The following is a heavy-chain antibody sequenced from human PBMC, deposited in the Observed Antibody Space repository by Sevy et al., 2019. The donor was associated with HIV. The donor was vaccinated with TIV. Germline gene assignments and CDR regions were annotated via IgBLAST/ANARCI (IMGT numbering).Heavy chain of an antibody. CDR2: ISADSGNS. CDR1: GYPFSSYG. V-gene: IGHV1-18*01. Sequence: ASVKVSCKASGYPFSSYGISWVRQAPGQGLEWMGWISADSGNSNYAQNLQGRVTMTTDTSTRTAYMELMSLRFDETAVYYCARDLRGYGGHSIDFWGQGTLVTVSS. J-gene: IGHJ4*02. D-gene: IGHD2-21*02. CDR3: ARDLRGYGGHSIDF.